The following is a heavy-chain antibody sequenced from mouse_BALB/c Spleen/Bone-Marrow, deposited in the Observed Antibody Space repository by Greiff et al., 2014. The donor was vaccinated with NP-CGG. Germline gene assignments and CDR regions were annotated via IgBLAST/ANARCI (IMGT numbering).Heavy chain of an antibody. D-gene: IGHD4-1*01. Sequence: VQVVESGPGLVAPSQGLSITCTVSGFSLTNYGVHWVRQPPGKGLEWLGVIWAGGSTNYNSALMSRLSISKDNSKSQVFLQMNSLQTDDTAMYYCAREGGTGFASWGQGTLVTVSA. CDR3: AREGGTGFAS. CDR1: GFSLTNYG. V-gene: IGHV2-9*02. J-gene: IGHJ3*01. CDR2: IWAGGST.